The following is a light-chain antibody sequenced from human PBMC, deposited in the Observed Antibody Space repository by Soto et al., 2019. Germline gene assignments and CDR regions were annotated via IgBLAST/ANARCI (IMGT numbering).Light chain of an antibody. CDR1: SSDVGGYNY. CDR2: EVV. V-gene: IGLV2-14*01. J-gene: IGLJ1*01. CDR3: TSYTSSSPLV. Sequence: QSALTQPASVSESPGQSITISCTGTSSDVGGYNYVSWYQHHPGKAPKLMIYEVVNRPSGVSNRFSGSKSGITASLTISGLQAEDEADYYCTSYTSSSPLVFGTGTKLTVL.